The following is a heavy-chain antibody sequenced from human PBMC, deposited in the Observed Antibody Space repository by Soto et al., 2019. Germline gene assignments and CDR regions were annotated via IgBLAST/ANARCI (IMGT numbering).Heavy chain of an antibody. CDR1: GFTFSTYS. CDR2: ISSRSDI. D-gene: IGHD2-2*02. J-gene: IGHJ6*02. CDR3: AREYTAGPLAYRVDV. V-gene: IGHV3-21*01. Sequence: PGESLKISCVGSGFTFSTYSINWVRQAPGKGLEWVSSISSRSDIYYADSVKGRFTISRDNAKNSVSLQMNSLRAEDTAVYYCAREYTAGPLAYRVDVWGQGTTFTV.